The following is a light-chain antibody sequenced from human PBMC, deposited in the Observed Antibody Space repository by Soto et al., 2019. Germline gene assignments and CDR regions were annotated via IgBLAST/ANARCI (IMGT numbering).Light chain of an antibody. J-gene: IGLJ2*01. Sequence: QSALTQPASVSGSPGQSITISCTGTSSDVGSYNFVSWYQHHPGKAPKLMIYEVNKGPSGVSNRFSGSKSGNTASLTISGLQAEDEADYYCCSYAGRSTLVFGGGTKVTVL. V-gene: IGLV2-23*02. CDR1: SSDVGSYNF. CDR2: EVN. CDR3: CSYAGRSTLV.